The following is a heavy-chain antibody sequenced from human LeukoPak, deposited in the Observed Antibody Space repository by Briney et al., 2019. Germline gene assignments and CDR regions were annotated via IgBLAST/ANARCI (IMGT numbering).Heavy chain of an antibody. V-gene: IGHV3-21*01. CDR2: ISSSSSYI. D-gene: IGHD1-26*01. CDR1: GFTFSSYS. Sequence: GGSLRLSCAASGFTFSSYSMNWVRQAPGKGLEWVSSISSSSSYIYYADSVKGRFTISRDNAKNSLYLQMNSLRAEDTAVYYCAREGRSYCYFDYWGQGTLVTVSS. CDR3: AREGRSYCYFDY. J-gene: IGHJ4*02.